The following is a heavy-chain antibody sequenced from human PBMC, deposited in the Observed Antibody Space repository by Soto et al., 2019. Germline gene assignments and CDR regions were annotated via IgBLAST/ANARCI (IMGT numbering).Heavy chain of an antibody. CDR1: GGSISSYY. V-gene: IGHV4-59*01. J-gene: IGHJ3*02. Sequence: PSETLSLTCTVSGGSISSYYWNWIRQPPGKGLEWIGYIYYSGRTNYNPSLKSRVTISVDTSKNQFSLKLSSVTAADTAVYYCAREGCSSTSCYAADAFDIWGQGTMVTVSS. D-gene: IGHD2-2*01. CDR3: AREGCSSTSCYAADAFDI. CDR2: IYYSGRT.